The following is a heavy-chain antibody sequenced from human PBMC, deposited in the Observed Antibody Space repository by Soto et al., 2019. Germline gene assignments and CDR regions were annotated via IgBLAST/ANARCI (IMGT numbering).Heavy chain of an antibody. J-gene: IGHJ4*02. CDR3: AIPGPGDFHY. Sequence: QVQLQESGPGLAKPSGTLSLTCAVSGASMSSSTWWSWVRRSPGKGLEWIGEIYHSGTTNYNPSLKSRVTISVDKSKKEFSLKLSSVTAADTAVYYCAIPGPGDFHYWGQGTLVTVSS. CDR2: IYHSGTT. CDR1: GASMSSSTW. V-gene: IGHV4-4*02.